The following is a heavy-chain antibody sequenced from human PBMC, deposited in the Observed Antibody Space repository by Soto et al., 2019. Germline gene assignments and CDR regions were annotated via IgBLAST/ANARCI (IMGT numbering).Heavy chain of an antibody. Sequence: QPGGSLRLSCAASGFTVSSNYMSWVRQAPGKGLEWVSVIYSGGSTYYAGSVKGRFTISRDNSKNTLYLQMNSLRAEDTAVYYCARVVVAATYASYGMDVWGQGTTVTVSS. CDR3: ARVVVAATYASYGMDV. CDR1: GFTVSSNY. CDR2: IYSGGST. V-gene: IGHV3-53*01. D-gene: IGHD2-15*01. J-gene: IGHJ6*02.